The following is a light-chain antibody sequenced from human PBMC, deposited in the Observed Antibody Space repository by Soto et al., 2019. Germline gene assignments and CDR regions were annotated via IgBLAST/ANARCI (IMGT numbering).Light chain of an antibody. J-gene: IGLJ1*01. V-gene: IGLV1-51*01. CDR1: SSNTANNY. Sequence: QSVLTQPPSVSAAPGQKVTISCSGSSSNTANNYVSWYQQLPGTAPKLLIYDTNKRPSGIPGRFSGSESGTSATLGITGLQTGDEADYYCGSWDSSLSAYVFGTGTKVTVL. CDR3: GSWDSSLSAYV. CDR2: DTN.